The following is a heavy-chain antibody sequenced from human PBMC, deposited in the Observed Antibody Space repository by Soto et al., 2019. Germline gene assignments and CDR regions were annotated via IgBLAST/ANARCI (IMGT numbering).Heavy chain of an antibody. CDR1: GYTFTTSW. CDR2: IDPGDSDT. V-gene: IGHV5-51*01. Sequence: LKISCKASGYTFTTSWIGWVRQMPGQGLEWMGIIDPGDSDTRYSPSLQGRITISVDKSISTAYLQWSSLEASDTAIYYCARHAGNSWKGDYFDYWGRGALVTVSS. CDR3: ARHAGNSWKGDYFDY. D-gene: IGHD6-13*01. J-gene: IGHJ4*02.